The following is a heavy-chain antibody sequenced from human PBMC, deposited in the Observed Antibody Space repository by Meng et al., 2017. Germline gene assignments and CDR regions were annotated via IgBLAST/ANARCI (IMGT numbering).Heavy chain of an antibody. CDR1: RGSFSCFY. J-gene: IGHJ4*02. CDR2: INHSETT. CDR3: ARASAFDRGCYFDY. D-gene: IGHD3-9*01. V-gene: IGHV4-34*01. Sequence: GLINPLGLISRYGAVFRGSFSCFYWWWLRPPPRKGVEGIGEINHSETTHYTPFLKSRATISVDSYKHEFPVKLSFVTVADAALYYCARASAFDRGCYFDYWGQGTLVTVSS.